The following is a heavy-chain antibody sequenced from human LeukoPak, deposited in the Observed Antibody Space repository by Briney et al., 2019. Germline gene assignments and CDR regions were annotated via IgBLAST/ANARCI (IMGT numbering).Heavy chain of an antibody. CDR1: GFTFSSYS. J-gene: IGHJ4*02. V-gene: IGHV3-21*01. CDR2: ISSSSSYI. CDR3: ARDLGPANFDY. Sequence: PGGSLRLSCAASGFTFSSYSMNWVRQAPGKGLEWVSSISSSSSYIYYADSVKGRFTISRDNAKNSLYLQMNSLRAEDTAVYYCARDLGPANFDYWAREPWSPSPQ.